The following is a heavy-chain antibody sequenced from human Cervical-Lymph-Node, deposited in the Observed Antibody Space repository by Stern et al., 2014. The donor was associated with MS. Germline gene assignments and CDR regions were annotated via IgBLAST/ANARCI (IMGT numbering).Heavy chain of an antibody. Sequence: QVQLVQSGAEVKKPGASVKVSCKASGYTFTSYYMHWVRQAPGQGLEWMGIINPSGGSTSYAQKFQGRVTMTRDPSTSPDYMELSSLRSEDAAVYYCAREPPWIQLWFFDYWGQGTLVTVSS. CDR3: AREPPWIQLWFFDY. CDR1: GYTFTSYY. D-gene: IGHD5-18*01. J-gene: IGHJ4*02. CDR2: INPSGGST. V-gene: IGHV1-46*03.